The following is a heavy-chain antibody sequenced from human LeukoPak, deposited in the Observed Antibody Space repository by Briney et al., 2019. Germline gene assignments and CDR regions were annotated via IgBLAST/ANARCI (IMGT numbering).Heavy chain of an antibody. Sequence: ASVKVSCKASGYTFTSYDINWVRQATGQGLEWMGWMNPNSGNTGYAQKFQGRVTMTRDTSISTTYMELSRLRSDDTAVYYCARGGLPQFYYYMDVWGKGTTVTVSS. J-gene: IGHJ6*03. CDR1: GYTFTSYD. CDR2: MNPNSGNT. V-gene: IGHV1-8*02. D-gene: IGHD3/OR15-3a*01. CDR3: ARGGLPQFYYYMDV.